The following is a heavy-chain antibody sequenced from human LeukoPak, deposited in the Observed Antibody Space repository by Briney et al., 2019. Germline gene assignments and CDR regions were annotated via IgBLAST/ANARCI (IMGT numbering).Heavy chain of an antibody. V-gene: IGHV3-23*01. CDR3: AKWGDYDVLTGYYVSDY. D-gene: IGHD3-9*01. CDR1: GVTFSNYA. Sequence: GASLRLSCAASGVTFSNYAMSWVRQAPGKGLEWVTAITGGGSGIYYADSMKSRFTISRDNSKNTLYLQINSLRAEDTAVYYYAKWGDYDVLTGYYVSDYWGQGTLVTVSS. J-gene: IGHJ4*02. CDR2: ITGGGSGI.